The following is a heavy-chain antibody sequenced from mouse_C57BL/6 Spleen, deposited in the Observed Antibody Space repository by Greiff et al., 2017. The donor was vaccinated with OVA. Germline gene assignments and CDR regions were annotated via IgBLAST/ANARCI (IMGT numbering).Heavy chain of an antibody. Sequence: VKLQESGPGLVQPSQSLSITCTVSGFSLTSYGVHWVRQPPGKGLEWLGVLWSGGSTDYNAAFISRLSISKDNSKSQVFFKMNSLQADDTAIYYGAKNQGGSPYAMDYWGQGTSVTVSS. V-gene: IGHV2-4*01. J-gene: IGHJ4*01. D-gene: IGHD1-1*01. CDR3: AKNQGGSPYAMDY. CDR2: LWSGGST. CDR1: GFSLTSYG.